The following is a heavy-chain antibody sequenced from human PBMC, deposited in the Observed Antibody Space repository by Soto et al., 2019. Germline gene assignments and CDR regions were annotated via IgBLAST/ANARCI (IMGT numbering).Heavy chain of an antibody. CDR1: GYTFTSYF. CDR3: ARQNYYSGMDV. V-gene: IGHV1-18*01. J-gene: IGHJ6*02. Sequence: QVQLVQSGAEVKKPGASVKVSCKASGYTFTSYFITWVRQAPGQGLEWMGWISAYNGNTNYAQMLQGRVTMTTDTSTATGFMEMRSLESDDTAVYYCARQNYYSGMDVRAQGTTVTVSS. CDR2: ISAYNGNT.